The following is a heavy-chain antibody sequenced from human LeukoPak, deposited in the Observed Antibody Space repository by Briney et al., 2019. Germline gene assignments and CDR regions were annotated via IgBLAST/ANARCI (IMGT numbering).Heavy chain of an antibody. V-gene: IGHV3-7*01. CDR3: ATDLGSSRPNF. CDR2: IKQDGSEK. D-gene: IGHD6-13*01. CDR1: GFSFSTYW. Sequence: GGSLRLSCAASGFSFSTYWMSWVRQAPGKGLEWVANIKQDGSEKYYVDSARGRFTISRDNAKNSLYLQMNSLRAEDTAVYYCATDLGSSRPNFWGQGILVTVSS. J-gene: IGHJ4*02.